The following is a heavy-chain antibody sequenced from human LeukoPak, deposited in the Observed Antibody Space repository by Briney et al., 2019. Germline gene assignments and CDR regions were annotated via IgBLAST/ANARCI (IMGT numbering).Heavy chain of an antibody. CDR2: IWYDGSNK. D-gene: IGHD4-17*01. Sequence: GRSLRLSCAASGFTFSSYGMHWVRQAPGKGLEWVAVIWYDGSNKYYADSVKGRFTISRDNSKNTLYLQMNSLRAEDTAVYYCARITNYGDVYYYGMDVWGKGTTVTVSS. CDR3: ARITNYGDVYYYGMDV. V-gene: IGHV3-33*01. J-gene: IGHJ6*04. CDR1: GFTFSSYG.